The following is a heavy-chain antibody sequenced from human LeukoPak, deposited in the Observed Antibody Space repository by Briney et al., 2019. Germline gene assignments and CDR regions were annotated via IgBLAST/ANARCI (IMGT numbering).Heavy chain of an antibody. J-gene: IGHJ5*02. CDR3: ATSHRYSSSWYLVNLRFDP. CDR2: IIPILGIA. CDR1: GGTFSSYA. Sequence: GASVKVSCKASGGTFSSYAISWVRQAPGQGLEWMGSIIPILGIANYAQKFQGRVTITADKSTSTAYMELSSLRSEETAVYYCATSHRYSSSWYLVNLRFDPWGQGTLVTVSS. D-gene: IGHD6-13*01. V-gene: IGHV1-69*04.